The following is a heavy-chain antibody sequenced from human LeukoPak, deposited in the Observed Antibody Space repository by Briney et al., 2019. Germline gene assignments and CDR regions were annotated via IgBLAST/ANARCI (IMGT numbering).Heavy chain of an antibody. CDR1: GGSINSGSYY. CDR2: IYTSGST. J-gene: IGHJ6*03. V-gene: IGHV4-61*02. D-gene: IGHD2/OR15-2a*01. CDR3: ATGDYFYYYYYYMDV. Sequence: SETLSLTCTVSGGSINSGSYYWSWIRQPAGKGLEWIGRIYTSGSTNYNPSLKSRVTISMDTSKNQFSLELTSVTAADTAVYYCATGDYFYYYYYYMDVWGKGTTVTVSS.